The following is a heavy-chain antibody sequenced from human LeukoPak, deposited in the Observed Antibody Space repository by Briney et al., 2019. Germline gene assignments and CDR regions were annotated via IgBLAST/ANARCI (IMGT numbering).Heavy chain of an antibody. D-gene: IGHD3-22*01. CDR3: AKGTYYYDSSGIHTLDY. J-gene: IGHJ4*02. CDR2: ISSSSSYI. CDR1: GLTFSSYS. Sequence: GRSLRLSRAASGLTFSSYSMNWVRQPPGKGLEWVSSISSSSSYIYSADSVKGRFTISRDNAKNSLYPQMNSLRAEDTALYYCAKGTYYYDSSGIHTLDYWGQGTLVTASS. V-gene: IGHV3-21*04.